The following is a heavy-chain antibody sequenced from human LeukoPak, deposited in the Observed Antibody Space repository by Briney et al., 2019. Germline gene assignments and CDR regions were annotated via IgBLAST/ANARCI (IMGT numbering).Heavy chain of an antibody. CDR3: ARRGGSPLGAFDI. J-gene: IGHJ3*02. CDR1: GGSISSYY. CDR2: IYYSERP. Sequence: SETLSLTCTVSGGSISSYYWSWIRQPPGKGLEWIGYIYYSERPNYNPSLKSRVTISVDTSKNQFSLKLTSVTAADTAVYYCARRGGSPLGAFDIWGQGTLVTVSS. D-gene: IGHD1-26*01. V-gene: IGHV4-59*01.